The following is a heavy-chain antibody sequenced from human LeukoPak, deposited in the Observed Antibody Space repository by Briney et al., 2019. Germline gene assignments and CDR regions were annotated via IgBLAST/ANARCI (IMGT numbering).Heavy chain of an antibody. Sequence: SETLSLTCTVSGYSISSGYYWGWIRQPPGKGLEWIGSIYHSGSTYYNPSLKSRVTISVDTSKNQFSLKLSSVTAADTAVYYCAGSGYQGYGGQGTLVTVSS. J-gene: IGHJ4*02. CDR1: GYSISSGYY. D-gene: IGHD3-3*01. CDR3: AGSGYQGY. CDR2: IYHSGST. V-gene: IGHV4-38-2*02.